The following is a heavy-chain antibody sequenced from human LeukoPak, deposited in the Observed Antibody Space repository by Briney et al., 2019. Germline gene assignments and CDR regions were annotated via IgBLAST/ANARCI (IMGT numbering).Heavy chain of an antibody. V-gene: IGHV3-20*04. J-gene: IGHJ3*02. D-gene: IGHD2-15*01. Sequence: TGGSLRLSCAASGFTFDDYGMSWVRQAPGKGLEWVSGINWNGGSTGYADSVKGRFTISRDNAKNSLYLQMNSLRAEDTAVYYCARAGLLWDAFDIWGQGTMVTVSS. CDR2: INWNGGST. CDR3: ARAGLLWDAFDI. CDR1: GFTFDDYG.